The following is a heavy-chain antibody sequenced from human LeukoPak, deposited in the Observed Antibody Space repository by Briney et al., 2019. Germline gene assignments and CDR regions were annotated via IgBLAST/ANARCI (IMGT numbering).Heavy chain of an antibody. Sequence: SVKVSCKASGGSFSDYPINWVRQAPGQGLEWLGGIIPKYSASNYAQAFQGRVTITADESTNTVYMEMSGLRPDDTAVYYCVRPDRIFGVPAAFDAGAKGHWSPSLQ. V-gene: IGHV1-69*01. J-gene: IGHJ3*01. CDR3: VRPDRIFGVPAAFDA. CDR2: IIPKYSAS. CDR1: GGSFSDYP. D-gene: IGHD3-3*02.